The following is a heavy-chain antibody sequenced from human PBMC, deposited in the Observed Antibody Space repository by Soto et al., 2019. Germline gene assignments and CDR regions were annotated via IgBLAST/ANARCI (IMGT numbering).Heavy chain of an antibody. V-gene: IGHV4-30-4*01. CDR2: VYYRGRT. J-gene: IGHJ4*02. Sequence: TLSLTCTVSGVAVRSDAYYWSWIRQPPGKGLEWIGCVYYRGRTYYNPSLESRITISMDTFKDQFSLKLSSVNAADTAVYYCARDRANSPDYFDYWGQGALVTVSS. D-gene: IGHD1-1*01. CDR1: GVAVRSDAYY. CDR3: ARDRANSPDYFDY.